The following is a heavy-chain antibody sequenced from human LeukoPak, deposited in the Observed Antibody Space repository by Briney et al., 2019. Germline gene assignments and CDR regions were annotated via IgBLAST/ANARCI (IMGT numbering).Heavy chain of an antibody. CDR3: ARANTPYYDFWSGYRHDAFDI. V-gene: IGHV3-48*01. CDR1: GFTFSGYS. Sequence: GGSLRLSCAAPGFTFSGYSMNWVRQAPGKGLEWVSYISSSSSTIYYADSVKGRFTISRDNAKNSLYLQMNSLRAEDTAVYYCARANTPYYDFWSGYRHDAFDIWGQGTMVTVSS. J-gene: IGHJ3*02. D-gene: IGHD3-3*01. CDR2: ISSSSSTI.